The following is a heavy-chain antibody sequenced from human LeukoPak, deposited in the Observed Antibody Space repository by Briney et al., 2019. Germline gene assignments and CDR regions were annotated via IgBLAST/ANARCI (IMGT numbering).Heavy chain of an antibody. D-gene: IGHD3-16*01. CDR2: IIPILGIA. J-gene: IGHJ3*02. Sequence: ASVKVSCKASGGTFSSYAISWVRQAPGQGLEWMGGIIPILGIANYAQKFQGRVTITADKSTSTAYMELSSLRSEDTAVYYCARTGDGAFDIWGQGTMVTVSS. CDR1: GGTFSSYA. V-gene: IGHV1-69*04. CDR3: ARTGDGAFDI.